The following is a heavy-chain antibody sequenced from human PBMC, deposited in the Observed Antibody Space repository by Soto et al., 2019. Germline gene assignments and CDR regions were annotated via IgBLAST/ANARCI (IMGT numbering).Heavy chain of an antibody. J-gene: IGHJ3*02. CDR3: ARVERGTVTTVVDAFDI. D-gene: IGHD1-1*01. CDR1: GGFVSSGTYY. Sequence: SETLSLTCAVYGGFVSSGTYYWSWIRQPPGKGLGWIGEMSHSGGTHFNPSLKSRVTISVDTSKNQLSLKMSSVTAADTALYYCARVERGTVTTVVDAFDIWGQGTMVTVSS. V-gene: IGHV4-61*01. CDR2: MSHSGGT.